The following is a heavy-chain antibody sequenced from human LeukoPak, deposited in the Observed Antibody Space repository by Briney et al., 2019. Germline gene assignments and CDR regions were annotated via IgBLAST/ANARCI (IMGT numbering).Heavy chain of an antibody. CDR2: IYYSGST. J-gene: IGHJ5*02. D-gene: IGHD2-2*01. V-gene: IGHV4-39*06. Sequence: WVRQVPGKGLEWIGSIYYSGSTYYNPSLKSRVTISVDTSKNQFTLKLSSVTAADTAVYHCARVCCSSTSCYLDPWGQGTLVTVSS. CDR3: ARVCCSSTSCYLDP.